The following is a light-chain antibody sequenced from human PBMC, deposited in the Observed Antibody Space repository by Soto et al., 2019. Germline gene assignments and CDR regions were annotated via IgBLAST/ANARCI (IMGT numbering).Light chain of an antibody. CDR2: GPS. Sequence: EIVLTQSPGTLSLSPGERATLSCRASQSVSSSYLAWYQQKPGQAPRLLIYGPSSRATGIRDRFSGSGSGTDFTLTISRREPEDLAVYYCQQYGSSPWTFGQGNKVEI. V-gene: IGKV3-20*01. CDR3: QQYGSSPWT. J-gene: IGKJ1*01. CDR1: QSVSSSY.